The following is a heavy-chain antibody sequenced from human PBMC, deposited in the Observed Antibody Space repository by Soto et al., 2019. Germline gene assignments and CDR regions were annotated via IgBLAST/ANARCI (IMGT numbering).Heavy chain of an antibody. D-gene: IGHD2-15*01. CDR1: GGTFSIYA. CDR3: ARRRHYCSGGSCPHAFDI. Sequence: VKVSCKASGGTFSIYAISWVRQAPGQGLEWMGGIIPIFGTANYAQKFQGRVTITADESTSTAYMELSSLRSEDTAVYYCARRRHYCSGGSCPHAFDICGQGTMVTVSS. J-gene: IGHJ3*02. V-gene: IGHV1-69*13. CDR2: IIPIFGTA.